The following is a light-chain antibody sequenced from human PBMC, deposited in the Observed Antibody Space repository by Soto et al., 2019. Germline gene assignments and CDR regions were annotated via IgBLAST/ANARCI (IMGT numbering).Light chain of an antibody. CDR2: AAS. V-gene: IGKV1D-12*01. CDR3: QQADTFPIT. J-gene: IGKJ5*01. CDR1: QGISRS. Sequence: IQMTQSPSSVSASVLDIVTIIFQASQGISRSLAWYQQKPGKAPKLLIYAASSLQSGVPSRFSGSGFGTDFTLTISSLQPEDSAIYYCQQADTFPITFGQGTRLEIK.